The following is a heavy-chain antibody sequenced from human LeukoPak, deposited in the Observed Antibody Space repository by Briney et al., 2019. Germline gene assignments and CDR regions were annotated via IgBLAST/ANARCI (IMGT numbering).Heavy chain of an antibody. J-gene: IGHJ4*02. CDR3: ASASGYSSSWYETGMYYFDY. CDR2: INHSGST. Sequence: PSETLSLTCAVYGGSFSGYYWSWIRQPPGKGLEWIGEINHSGSTNYNPSLKSRVTISVDTSKNQFSLKLSSVTAADTAVYYCASASGYSSSWYETGMYYFDYWGQGTLVTVSS. V-gene: IGHV4-34*01. CDR1: GGSFSGYY. D-gene: IGHD6-13*01.